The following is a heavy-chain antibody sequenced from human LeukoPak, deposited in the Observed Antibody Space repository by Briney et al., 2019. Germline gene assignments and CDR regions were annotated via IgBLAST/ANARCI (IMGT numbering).Heavy chain of an antibody. CDR2: VSGSGGST. J-gene: IGHJ4*02. CDR3: AKDLDIVATITGN. Sequence: GGPLRLSCAASGFTFSSYAMRWVRQAPGKGLEGVSGVSGSGGSTYYADSVKGRFTISRDNSKNTLYLQMNSLRAEDTAVYYCAKDLDIVATITGNWGQGTLVTVSS. V-gene: IGHV3-23*01. CDR1: GFTFSSYA. D-gene: IGHD5-12*01.